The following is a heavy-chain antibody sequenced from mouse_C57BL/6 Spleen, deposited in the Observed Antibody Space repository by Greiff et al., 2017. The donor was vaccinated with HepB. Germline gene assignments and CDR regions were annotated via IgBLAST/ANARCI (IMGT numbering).Heavy chain of an antibody. D-gene: IGHD2-5*01. Sequence: EVHLVESGEGLVKPGGSLKLSCAASGFTFSSYAMSWVRQTPEKRLEWVAYISSGGDYIYYADTVKGRFTISRDNARNTLYLQMSSLKSEDTAMYYCTREGNYSNFFAYWGQGTLVTVSA. CDR2: ISSGGDYI. CDR1: GFTFSSYA. CDR3: TREGNYSNFFAY. J-gene: IGHJ3*01. V-gene: IGHV5-9-1*02.